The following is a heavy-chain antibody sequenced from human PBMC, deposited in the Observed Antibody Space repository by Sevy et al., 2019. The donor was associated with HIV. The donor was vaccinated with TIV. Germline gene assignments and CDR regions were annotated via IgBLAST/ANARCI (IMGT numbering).Heavy chain of an antibody. V-gene: IGHV1-24*01. CDR2: FDPEDGET. CDR3: ATLPYRITMVRGVRGHYYYYYGMDV. Sequence: ASVKVSCKVSGYTLTELSMHWVRQAPGKGLEWMGGFDPEDGETIYAQKFQGRVTMTEDTSTDTAYMELSSLRSEDTAVYYWATLPYRITMVRGVRGHYYYYYGMDVWGQGTTVIVSS. J-gene: IGHJ6*02. CDR1: GYTLTELS. D-gene: IGHD3-10*01.